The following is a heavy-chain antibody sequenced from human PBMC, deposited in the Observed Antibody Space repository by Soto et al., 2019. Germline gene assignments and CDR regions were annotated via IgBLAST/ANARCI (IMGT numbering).Heavy chain of an antibody. CDR1: GYSISSGYY. CDR3: ARDDTWFDP. Sequence: PSETLSLTCAVSGYSISSGYYWAWIRQPPGKGLEWIGSIYHSGSTSYNPSLKNRVTISIDTSKNQFSLTLTSVTAADTAVYYCARDDTWFDPWGQGTLVTVSS. D-gene: IGHD3-9*01. CDR2: IYHSGST. V-gene: IGHV4-38-2*02. J-gene: IGHJ5*02.